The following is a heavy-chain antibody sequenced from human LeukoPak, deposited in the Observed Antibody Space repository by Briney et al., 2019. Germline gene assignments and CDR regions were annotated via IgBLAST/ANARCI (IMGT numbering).Heavy chain of an antibody. CDR3: ASPGQARMVVATSYGMDV. CDR1: GFTFSSYS. J-gene: IGHJ6*02. D-gene: IGHD2-15*01. Sequence: KPGGSLRLSCAASGFTFSSYSMNWVRQAPGKGLEWVSSISSSSSYIYYADSVKGRFTISRDNAKNSLYLQMNSLRAEDTAVYYCASPGQARMVVATSYGMDVWGQGTTVTVSS. V-gene: IGHV3-21*01. CDR2: ISSSSSYI.